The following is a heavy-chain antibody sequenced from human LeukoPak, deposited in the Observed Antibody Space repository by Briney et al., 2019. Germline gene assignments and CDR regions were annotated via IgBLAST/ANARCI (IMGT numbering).Heavy chain of an antibody. Sequence: SETLSLACTVSGGSIYSTSFYWGWIRQPPGKGLEWIGSMYYDGSTYYNPSLKSRANISVDTSKNHFSLKLTSVTAADTAVYFCARRSDSGSDDGEDYFDYWGQGTLVTVSS. CDR3: ARRSDSGSDDGEDYFDY. D-gene: IGHD1-26*01. CDR2: MYYDGST. V-gene: IGHV4-39*02. J-gene: IGHJ4*02. CDR1: GGSIYSTSFY.